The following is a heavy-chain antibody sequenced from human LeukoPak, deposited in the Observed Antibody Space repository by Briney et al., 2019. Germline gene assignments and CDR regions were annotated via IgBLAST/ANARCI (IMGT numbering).Heavy chain of an antibody. J-gene: IGHJ5*02. V-gene: IGHV3-23*01. CDR2: ISGSGGTT. CDR3: AKDRYSNYGNWFDP. D-gene: IGHD4-11*01. Sequence: PGGSLRLSCAASGFTFSSYAMSWVRQAPGKGLEWVSGISGSGGTTYYADSVKGRFTISRDNPKNTLYLQMNSLRAEDTAVYYCAKDRYSNYGNWFDPWGQGTLVTVFS. CDR1: GFTFSSYA.